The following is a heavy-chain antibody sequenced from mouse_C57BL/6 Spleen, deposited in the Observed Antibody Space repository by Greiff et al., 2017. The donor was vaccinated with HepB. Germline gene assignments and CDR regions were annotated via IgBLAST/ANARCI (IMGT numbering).Heavy chain of an antibody. CDR1: GYTFTSYW. Sequence: VQLQQPGAELVMPGASVKLSCKASGYTFTSYWMHWVKQRPGQGLEWIGEIDPSDSYTNYNQKFKGKSTLTVDKSSSTAYMQLSSLTSEDSAVYYCARPGSSYGYFDVWGTGTTVTVSS. V-gene: IGHV1-69*01. CDR2: IDPSDSYT. D-gene: IGHD1-1*01. CDR3: ARPGSSYGYFDV. J-gene: IGHJ1*03.